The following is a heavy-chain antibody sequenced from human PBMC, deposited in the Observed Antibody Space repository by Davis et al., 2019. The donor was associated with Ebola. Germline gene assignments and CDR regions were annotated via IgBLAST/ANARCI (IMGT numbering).Heavy chain of an antibody. V-gene: IGHV3-33*01. CDR3: VGFYYDSRGYYASDY. CDR1: GFTFSNYG. J-gene: IGHJ4*02. D-gene: IGHD3-22*01. CDR2: IWYDGSNK. Sequence: GGSLRLSCAASGFTFSNYGMHWVRQAPGTGLEWVALIWYDGSNKFYADSVKGRFTISRDISKKTLYLQMNSLRAEDTAVYYCVGFYYDSRGYYASDYWGQGTLVTVSS.